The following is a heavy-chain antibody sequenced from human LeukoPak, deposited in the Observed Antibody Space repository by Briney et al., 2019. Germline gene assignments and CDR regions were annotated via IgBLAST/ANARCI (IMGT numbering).Heavy chain of an antibody. CDR1: GGSISSSSYY. CDR2: IYYSGST. V-gene: IGHV4-39*07. D-gene: IGHD3-10*01. CDR3: ARGAHGHYYGSANWFDP. J-gene: IGHJ5*02. Sequence: SETLSLTCTVSGGSISSSSYYWGWIRQPPGKGLEWIGSIYYSGSTYYNPSLKSRVTISVDTSKNQFSLKLSSVTAADTAVYYCARGAHGHYYGSANWFDPWGKGTLVTVSS.